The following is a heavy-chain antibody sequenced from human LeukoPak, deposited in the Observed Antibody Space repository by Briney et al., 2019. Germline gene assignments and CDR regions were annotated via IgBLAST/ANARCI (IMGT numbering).Heavy chain of an antibody. CDR2: IWYDGSNK. V-gene: IGHV3-33*03. J-gene: IGHJ4*02. Sequence: GGSLRLSCAASGFTSSSYGMHWVRQAPGKGLEWVAVIWYDGSNKYYADSVKGRFTISRDNAKNSLYLQMNSLRVEDTAVYYCAKEGRSLQTYWGQGTLVTVSS. CDR3: AKEGRSLQTY. D-gene: IGHD5-24*01. CDR1: GFTSSSYG.